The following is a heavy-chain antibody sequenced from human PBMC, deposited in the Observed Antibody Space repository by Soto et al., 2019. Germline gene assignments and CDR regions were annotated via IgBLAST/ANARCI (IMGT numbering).Heavy chain of an antibody. CDR3: ATQEVGGTYVYTFDP. CDR2: IYHSGST. Sequence: SETLSLTCAVSGGSISSGGYSWSWIRQPPGKGLEWIGYIYHSGSTYYNPSLKSRVTISVDRSKNQFSLKLSSVTAADTAVYYCATQEVGGTYVYTFDPWGQGTLVTVS. V-gene: IGHV4-30-2*01. D-gene: IGHD1-26*01. CDR1: GGSISSGGYS. J-gene: IGHJ5*02.